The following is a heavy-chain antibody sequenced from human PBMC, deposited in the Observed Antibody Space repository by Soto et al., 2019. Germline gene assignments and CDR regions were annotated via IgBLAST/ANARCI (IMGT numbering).Heavy chain of an antibody. D-gene: IGHD1-26*01. V-gene: IGHV1-18*01. Sequence: QVHLVQSRAEVKKPGASVQVSCKASGYTFTTYGIAWVRQAPGQGLEWLGWISAYNGNTNYAQKFQGRVTMTTETSTNTAYMEVGSLRSDDTAVYYCARDKGSKAWYYFFDFWGQGTLVTVSS. CDR2: ISAYNGNT. J-gene: IGHJ4*02. CDR3: ARDKGSKAWYYFFDF. CDR1: GYTFTTYG.